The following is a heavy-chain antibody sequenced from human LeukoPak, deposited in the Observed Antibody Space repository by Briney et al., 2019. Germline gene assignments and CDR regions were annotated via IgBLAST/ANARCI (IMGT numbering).Heavy chain of an antibody. CDR1: GFTFSSYW. CDR3: ARDSRWELGAFDI. D-gene: IGHD1-26*01. J-gene: IGHJ3*02. Sequence: GGSLRLSCAASGFTFSSYWMSWVRQAPGKGQEWVANIKQDGSEKYYVDSVKGRFTISRDNAKNSLYLQMNSLRAEDTAVYYCARDSRWELGAFDIWGQGTMVTVSS. CDR2: IKQDGSEK. V-gene: IGHV3-7*01.